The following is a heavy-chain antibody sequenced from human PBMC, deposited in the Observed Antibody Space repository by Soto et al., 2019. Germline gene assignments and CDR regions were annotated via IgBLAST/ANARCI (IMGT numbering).Heavy chain of an antibody. V-gene: IGHV3-23*01. D-gene: IGHD6-6*01. Sequence: GGSLRLSCAASEFTFSSYAMSWVRQAPGKGLEWVSTITGSAFSTYYADSVKGRFTISRDNSKNTLYLQMNSLRAGDTAVYCCAKEAPFSTSLTFDYWGQGTLVTVSS. CDR1: EFTFSSYA. J-gene: IGHJ4*02. CDR2: ITGSAFST. CDR3: AKEAPFSTSLTFDY.